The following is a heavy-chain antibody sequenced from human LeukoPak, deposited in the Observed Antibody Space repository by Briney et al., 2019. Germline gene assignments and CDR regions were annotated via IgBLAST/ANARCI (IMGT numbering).Heavy chain of an antibody. V-gene: IGHV4-59*01. D-gene: IGHD3-3*01. CDR2: IYYSGST. J-gene: IGHJ6*03. Sequence: PETLSLTCTVSGGSISSYYWSWIRQPPGKGLEWIGYIYYSGSTNYNPSLKSRVTISVDTSKNQFSLKLSSVTAADTAVYYCARVGDFWSGYSPYMDVWGKGTTVTVSS. CDR3: ARVGDFWSGYSPYMDV. CDR1: GGSISSYY.